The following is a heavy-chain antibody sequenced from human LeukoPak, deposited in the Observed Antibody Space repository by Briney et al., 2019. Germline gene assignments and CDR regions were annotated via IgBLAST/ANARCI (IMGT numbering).Heavy chain of an antibody. CDR2: MNPNSGNT. Sequence: ASVKVSCKASGYTFTSYDIKWVRQATGQGLEWMGWMNPNSGNTGYAQKFQGRVTMTRNASISTAYMELSSLRSEDTAVYYCARGEIYENWFDPWGQGTLVTVSS. CDR3: ARGEIYENWFDP. J-gene: IGHJ5*02. CDR1: GYTFTSYD. V-gene: IGHV1-8*01. D-gene: IGHD3-16*01.